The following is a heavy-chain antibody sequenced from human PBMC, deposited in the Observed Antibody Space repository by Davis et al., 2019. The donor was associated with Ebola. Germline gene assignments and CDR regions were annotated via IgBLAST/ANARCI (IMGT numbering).Heavy chain of an antibody. Sequence: GESLKIFCAGYGFAFGDYAINWVRQAPGKGLEWTGFVRSKAFGGKTEYVASVKGRFTISRDDSKSVAYLQMNSLKTEDTGIYYCTRDLKKPRPSYYDGMDAWGQGTTVAVFS. CDR2: VRSKAFGGKT. J-gene: IGHJ6*02. CDR1: GFAFGDYA. V-gene: IGHV3-49*04. CDR3: TRDLKKPRPSYYDGMDA. D-gene: IGHD6-6*01.